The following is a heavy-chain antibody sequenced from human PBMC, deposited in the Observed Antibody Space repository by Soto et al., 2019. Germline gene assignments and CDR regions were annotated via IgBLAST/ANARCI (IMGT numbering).Heavy chain of an antibody. CDR2: MNPNSGNT. V-gene: IGHV1-8*01. D-gene: IGHD2-21*01. CDR3: ARSDGYNFNGLES. CDR1: GYTFTSYD. J-gene: IGHJ5*01. Sequence: QVQLVQSGAEVKTPGASVKVSCKASGYTFTSYDMNWVRQAPGQGLEWMGWMNPNSGNTGYAEKFQGRLTMTRDTDISIAPMELSSLINEDTAVYYCARSDGYNFNGLESWGQGTLVTVSA.